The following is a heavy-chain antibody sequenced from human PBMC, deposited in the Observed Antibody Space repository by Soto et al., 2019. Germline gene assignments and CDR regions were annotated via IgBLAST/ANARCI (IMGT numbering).Heavy chain of an antibody. D-gene: IGHD3-10*01. J-gene: IGHJ4*02. CDR1: GFTFSACA. CDR3: VKDLTPHYYGSGTYFDY. V-gene: IGHV3-64D*08. Sequence: GSLRLSCSASGFTFSACAMHWVRQAPGKGLEYVSAINLNGGSTYYADSVKGRFTISRDNSKNTLYLQMSSLRLEDTAMYYCVKDLTPHYYGSGTYFDYWGQGTLVTISS. CDR2: INLNGGST.